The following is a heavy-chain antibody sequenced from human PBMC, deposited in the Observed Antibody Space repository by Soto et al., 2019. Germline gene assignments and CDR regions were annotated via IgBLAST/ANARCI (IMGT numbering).Heavy chain of an antibody. V-gene: IGHV3-74*01. J-gene: IGHJ4*01. Sequence: PGGSLRLSCAASGFTFSSYWMHWVRQVPGKGMERVSKIDSDGIMTDYADSVKGRFTISRDNAKNSLYLQMNSLRAEDTAAYHCASLSAPVDYWGQGTLVTVSS. CDR2: IDSDGIMT. CDR3: ASLSAPVDY. CDR1: GFTFSSYW. D-gene: IGHD2-2*01.